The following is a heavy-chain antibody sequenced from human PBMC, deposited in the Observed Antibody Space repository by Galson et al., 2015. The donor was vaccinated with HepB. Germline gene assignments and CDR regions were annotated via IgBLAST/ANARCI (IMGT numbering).Heavy chain of an antibody. D-gene: IGHD2-2*01. V-gene: IGHV3-30-3*01. CDR3: VRDGPRRGCSSISCYLGDFDY. Sequence: SLRLSCAAPGFTFRSYTMHWVRQAPGKGLEWVAIISYDGSNKYYSDSVKGRFTISRDNSKNTLYLQMSSLRAEDTAVYYCVRDGPRRGCSSISCYLGDFDYWGQGTLITVSS. J-gene: IGHJ4*02. CDR2: ISYDGSNK. CDR1: GFTFRSYT.